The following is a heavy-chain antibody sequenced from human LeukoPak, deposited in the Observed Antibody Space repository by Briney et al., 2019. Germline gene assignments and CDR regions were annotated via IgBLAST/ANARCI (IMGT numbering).Heavy chain of an antibody. J-gene: IGHJ5*02. Sequence: SETLSLTCTVSGHFNSSRSYNWGWIRQPPGKGLEWIGSIYYSGSTYYNPSLKSRVTIYVDTSKNQFSLKLSSVTAADTAVYYCAGRVESNNKVWFDLWGRGTLVTVSS. CDR1: GHFNSSRSYN. D-gene: IGHD4-11*01. V-gene: IGHV4-39*01. CDR2: IYYSGST. CDR3: AGRVESNNKVWFDL.